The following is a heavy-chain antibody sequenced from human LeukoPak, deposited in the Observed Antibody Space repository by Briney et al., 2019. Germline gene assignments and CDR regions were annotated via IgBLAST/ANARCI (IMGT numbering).Heavy chain of an antibody. CDR3: ARTSGAWKDYFDY. CDR2: IYPGDSDP. CDR1: GYSFTSYW. J-gene: IGHJ4*02. D-gene: IGHD1-1*01. V-gene: IGHV5-51*01. Sequence: KYGESLKIFCKGSGYSFTSYWIGWVRQMPGKGLEWVGIIYPGDSDPRYSPSFQGQVTISANKSISTAYLQWSSLKASDTAMYYCARTSGAWKDYFDYWGQGTLVTVSS.